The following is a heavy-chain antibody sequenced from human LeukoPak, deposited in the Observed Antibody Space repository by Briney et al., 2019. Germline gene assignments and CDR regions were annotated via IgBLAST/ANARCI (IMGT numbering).Heavy chain of an antibody. Sequence: GGSLRLSCAASGFIFSSYSINWVRQAPGKGLEWVASISTTSTYINYADSVKGRFTISRDNAQKSLYLQMNSLRTDDTAVYYCVRGVFLEWSPCLDYWGQGTLVTVSS. CDR3: VRGVFLEWSPCLDY. J-gene: IGHJ4*02. CDR1: GFIFSSYS. CDR2: ISTTSTYI. V-gene: IGHV3-21*01. D-gene: IGHD3-3*01.